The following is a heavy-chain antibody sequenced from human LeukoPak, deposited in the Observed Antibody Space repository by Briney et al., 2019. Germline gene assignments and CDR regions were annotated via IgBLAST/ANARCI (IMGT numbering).Heavy chain of an antibody. V-gene: IGHV5-51*01. D-gene: IGHD1-1*01. J-gene: IGHJ5*02. CDR3: VRSASLQPLET. CDR1: GYTFTSYW. Sequence: GESLKISFNGSGYTFTSYWIAWVRLMPGKVLEWMGIIYPDDSDTRYSPSFQGQVTISADTSINTAYLQWSSLQASDTAIYYCVRSASLQPLETWGQGTLVSVSS. CDR2: IYPDDSDT.